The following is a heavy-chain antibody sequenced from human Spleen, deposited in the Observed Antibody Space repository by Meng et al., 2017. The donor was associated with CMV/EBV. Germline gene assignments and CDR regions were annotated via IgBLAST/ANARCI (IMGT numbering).Heavy chain of an antibody. J-gene: IGHJ4*02. D-gene: IGHD4-17*01. Sequence: CTGADYSFASYCIAWVRQLPGPGREWLGIIYPGDSDTSYSPSFQGQVPISADKSISTAYLQWSSLKASDTAIYYCERRYDDYQYFAYWGQGTLVTVSS. CDR1: DYSFASYC. CDR2: IYPGDSDT. CDR3: ERRYDDYQYFAY. V-gene: IGHV5-51*01.